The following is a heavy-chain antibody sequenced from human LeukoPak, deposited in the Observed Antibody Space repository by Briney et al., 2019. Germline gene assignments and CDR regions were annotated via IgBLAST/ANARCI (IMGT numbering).Heavy chain of an antibody. D-gene: IGHD7-27*01. CDR2: IYESGLT. CDR1: GYSTSSGYY. J-gene: IGHJ4*02. CDR3: AKTAKTGDGSD. Sequence: SETLSLTCTVSGYSTSSGYYWGWIRQPPGKGLQWIGIIYESGLTYYNPSLKSRVTISVDTSKNQFSLKLSSVTADDTAVYYSAKTAKTGDGSDWGQGTLVTVSS. V-gene: IGHV4-38-2*02.